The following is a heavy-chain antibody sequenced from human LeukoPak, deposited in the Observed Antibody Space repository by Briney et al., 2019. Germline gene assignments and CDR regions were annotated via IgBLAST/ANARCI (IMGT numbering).Heavy chain of an antibody. Sequence: SGGSLRLSCAASGFTFGSYAMHWVRQAPGKGLEWVAVILFDGTNKRYADSVKGRFTISRHNSRNTLSLQMDSLRVEDTAVYYCARDYSGYEIDYWGQGTLVNGSS. CDR3: ARDYSGYEIDY. CDR2: ILFDGTNK. D-gene: IGHD5-12*01. J-gene: IGHJ4*02. V-gene: IGHV3-30-3*01. CDR1: GFTFGSYA.